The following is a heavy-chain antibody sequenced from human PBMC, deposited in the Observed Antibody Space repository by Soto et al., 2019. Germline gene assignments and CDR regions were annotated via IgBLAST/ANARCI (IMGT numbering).Heavy chain of an antibody. Sequence: GGSLRLSCTASGFTFSDYSMNWVRHAPGKGLEWVSAISGSGGSTYYADSVKGRFTISRDNSKNTLYLQMNSLRAEDTAVYYCAKGSGYYLGLYYFDYWGQGTLVTVSS. CDR2: ISGSGGST. D-gene: IGHD3-22*01. CDR1: GFTFSDYS. CDR3: AKGSGYYLGLYYFDY. V-gene: IGHV3-23*01. J-gene: IGHJ4*02.